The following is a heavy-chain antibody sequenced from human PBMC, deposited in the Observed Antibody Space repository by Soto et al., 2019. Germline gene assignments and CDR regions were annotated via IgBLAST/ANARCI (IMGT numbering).Heavy chain of an antibody. CDR1: GFAFSSHP. J-gene: IGHJ3*02. V-gene: IGHV3-23*01. D-gene: IGHD6-6*01. Sequence: VQLLESGGDLVHPGGSLRLSCAASGFAFSSHPTSWVRQAPERGLEWVSGISDSGGLTYNADSVKGRFTISRDNSKNTLFLQMNSLRAEDTAVYYCARRAFGSSRSFDIRGQGTMVTVSS. CDR2: ISDSGGLT. CDR3: ARRAFGSSRSFDI.